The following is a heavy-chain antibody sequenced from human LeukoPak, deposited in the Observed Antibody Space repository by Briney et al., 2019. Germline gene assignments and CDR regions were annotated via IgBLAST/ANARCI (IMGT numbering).Heavy chain of an antibody. J-gene: IGHJ5*02. V-gene: IGHV3-30*03. CDR1: GFTFSSYG. Sequence: GGSLRLSCAASGFTFSSYGMHWVRQAPGKGLERVAVISYDGSNKYYADSVKGRFTISRDNSKNTLYLQMNSLRDEDTAVCYCARDERFGDAGSWGQGTLVTVSS. CDR3: ARDERFGDAGS. CDR2: ISYDGSNK. D-gene: IGHD3-10*01.